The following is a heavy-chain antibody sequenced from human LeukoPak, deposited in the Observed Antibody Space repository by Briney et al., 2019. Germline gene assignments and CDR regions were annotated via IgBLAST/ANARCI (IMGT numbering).Heavy chain of an antibody. CDR2: ISGSGGTT. CDR3: AKEEKGIVGASFDY. CDR1: GLTFGSHG. D-gene: IGHD1-26*01. V-gene: IGHV3-23*01. J-gene: IGHJ4*02. Sequence: GGSLRLSCAASGLTFGSHGMSWVRQAPGKGLEWVSTISGSGGTTYYPDSVKGRFTVSRDNSKNTLYLQMNSLRAEDTAVYYCAKEEKGIVGASFDYWGRGTLVTVSS.